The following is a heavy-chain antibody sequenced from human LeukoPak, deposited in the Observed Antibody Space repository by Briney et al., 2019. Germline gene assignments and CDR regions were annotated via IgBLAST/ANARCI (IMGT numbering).Heavy chain of an antibody. J-gene: IGHJ4*02. D-gene: IGHD4-11*01. CDR1: GFTFSKYW. CDR3: ARSNQADDY. V-gene: IGHV3-74*01. Sequence: GGSLRLSCTASGFTFSKYWMHWVREVPGPGLMGFSRMNTGGSSTTYPDSVKGRFTISRDNAKNTLYLQMNSQRVEDTAVYYCARSNQADDYWGQGTLVTVSS. CDR2: MNTGGSST.